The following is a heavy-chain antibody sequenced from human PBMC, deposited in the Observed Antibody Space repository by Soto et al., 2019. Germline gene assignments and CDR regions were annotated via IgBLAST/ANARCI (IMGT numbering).Heavy chain of an antibody. CDR1: GGSISRGGYF. V-gene: IGHV4-31*03. CDR3: AREPSI. Sequence: QVQLQESGPGLVKPSQTLSLTCTVSGGSISRGGYFWNWIRQHPGKGLESIGYIYYSGGTYYNPSLKSRVTISVATSKNQFSLKLSSVTAADTAVYYCAREPSIWGQGTLVTVSS. J-gene: IGHJ4*02. CDR2: IYYSGGT.